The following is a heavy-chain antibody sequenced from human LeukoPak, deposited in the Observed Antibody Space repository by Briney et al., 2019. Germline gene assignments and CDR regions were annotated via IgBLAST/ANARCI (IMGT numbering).Heavy chain of an antibody. J-gene: IGHJ4*02. CDR2: ISGSSGNT. V-gene: IGHV3-23*01. D-gene: IGHD2-21*01. CDR3: AKGRGPGGIARHYIDY. Sequence: PGGSLRLSCAASRFTFRDYAMHWVRQAPGKGLEWVSSISGSSGNTYYTDSVKGRFTISSVNSKSTLYLQMNSLRAEDTAVYYCAKGRGPGGIARHYIDYWGQGTLVIVSS. CDR1: RFTFRDYA.